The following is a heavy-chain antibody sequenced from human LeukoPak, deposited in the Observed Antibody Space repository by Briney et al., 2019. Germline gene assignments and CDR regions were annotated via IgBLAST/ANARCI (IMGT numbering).Heavy chain of an antibody. J-gene: IGHJ4*02. CDR1: GFTVSSNY. V-gene: IGHV3-53*01. D-gene: IGHD4-17*01. Sequence: PGGSLRLSCAASGFTVSSNYMSWVRQAPGKGLEWVSVIYSGGSTYYADSVKGRFTISRDNSKNTLYLQMNSLRAEDTAVYYCARAAGGYGDYYFDYWGQGTLVTVSS. CDR3: ARAAGGYGDYYFDY. CDR2: IYSGGST.